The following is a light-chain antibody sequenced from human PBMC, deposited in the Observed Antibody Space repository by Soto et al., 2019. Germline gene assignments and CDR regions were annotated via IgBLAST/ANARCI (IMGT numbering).Light chain of an antibody. V-gene: IGKV3-20*01. J-gene: IGKJ1*01. CDR2: GAS. CDR1: QSVSSSY. Sequence: EIVLTQSPGTLSLSPGERATLSCRASQSVSSSYLAWYQQKPGQAPRLLLYGASSRATGIPDGFSGSVSGTDFTLTISRLEPEVLAVYYCQQYGSSSWTFGQGTKVEIK. CDR3: QQYGSSSWT.